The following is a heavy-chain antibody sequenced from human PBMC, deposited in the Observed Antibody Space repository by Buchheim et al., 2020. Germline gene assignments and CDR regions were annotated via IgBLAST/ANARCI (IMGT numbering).Heavy chain of an antibody. CDR2: ISYDGSNK. CDR3: AKGEQEYYEYYYDSSGYYFDY. D-gene: IGHD3-22*01. Sequence: QVQLVESGGGVVQPGRSLRLSCAASGFTFSSYGMHWVRQAPGKGLEWVAVISYDGSNKYYADSVKGRFTISRDNSKNTLYLQMNSLRAEDTAVYYCAKGEQEYYEYYYDSSGYYFDYWGQGT. CDR1: GFTFSSYG. V-gene: IGHV3-30*18. J-gene: IGHJ4*02.